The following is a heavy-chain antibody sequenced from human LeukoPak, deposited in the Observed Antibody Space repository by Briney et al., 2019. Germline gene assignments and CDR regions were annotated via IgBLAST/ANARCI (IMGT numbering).Heavy chain of an antibody. CDR3: AREAIAAPTPPWFDP. J-gene: IGHJ5*02. CDR2: INPNSGGT. Sequence: GASVKVSCKASGYTFTGYYMHWVRQAPGRGLEWMGWINPNSGGTNYAQKFQGRVTMTRDTSISTAYMELSRLRSDDTAVYYCAREAIAAPTPPWFDPWGQGTLVTVSS. D-gene: IGHD6-13*01. V-gene: IGHV1-2*02. CDR1: GYTFTGYY.